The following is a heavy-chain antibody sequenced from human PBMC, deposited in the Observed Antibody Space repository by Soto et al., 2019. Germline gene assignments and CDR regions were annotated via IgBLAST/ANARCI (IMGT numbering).Heavy chain of an antibody. J-gene: IGHJ4*02. CDR1: GGSFSGYY. V-gene: IGHV4-34*01. CDR2: INHSGST. D-gene: IGHD2-21*02. Sequence: QVQLQQWGAGLLKPSETLSLTCAVYGGSFSGYYWSWIRQPPGKGLEWIGEINHSGSTNYNPSLKSRVTISVDTSKNQFSLKLSSVTAADTAVYYCARGRLGEGSTGKAYCGGDCYPLDYWGQGTLVTVSS. CDR3: ARGRLGEGSTGKAYCGGDCYPLDY.